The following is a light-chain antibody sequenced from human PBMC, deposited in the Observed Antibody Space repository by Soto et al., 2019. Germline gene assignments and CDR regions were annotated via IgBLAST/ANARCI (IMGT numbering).Light chain of an antibody. CDR2: GAS. CDR3: QQYINWPRT. J-gene: IGKJ1*01. V-gene: IGKV3-15*01. Sequence: EIVLTQSPGTLSLSPGERATLSCRASQSVSSNLAWYQQRPGQAPRLLIFGASTRAPGIPARFSGSGSGTEFTLTISSLQSEDFAVYYCQQYINWPRTFGQGTKVEIK. CDR1: QSVSSN.